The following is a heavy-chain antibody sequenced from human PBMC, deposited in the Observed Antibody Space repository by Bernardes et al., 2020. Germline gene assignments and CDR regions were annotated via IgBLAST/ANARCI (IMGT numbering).Heavy chain of an antibody. CDR1: GFTFSSYS. V-gene: IGHV3-21*01. CDR3: ARGEYDFWSGYDDQEDAFDI. Sequence: GGSLRLSCAASGFTFSSYSMNWVRQAPGKGLEWVSSISSSSSYIYYADSVKGRFTISRDNAKNSLYLQMNSLRAEDTAVYYCARGEYDFWSGYDDQEDAFDIWGQGTMVTVSS. D-gene: IGHD3-3*01. CDR2: ISSSSSYI. J-gene: IGHJ3*02.